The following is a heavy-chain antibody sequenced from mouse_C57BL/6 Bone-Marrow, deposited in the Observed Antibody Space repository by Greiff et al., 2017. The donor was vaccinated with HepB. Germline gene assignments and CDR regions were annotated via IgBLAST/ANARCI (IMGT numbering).Heavy chain of an antibody. J-gene: IGHJ3*01. CDR2: IDPEDGET. CDR3: ALYDYDRFAY. V-gene: IGHV14-2*01. Sequence: DVKLQESGAELVKPGASVKLSCTASGFNIKDYYMHWVKQRTEQGLEWIGRIDPEDGETKYAPKFQGKATITADTSSNTAYLQLSSLTSEDTAVYYCALYDYDRFAYWGQGTLVTVSA. D-gene: IGHD2-4*01. CDR1: GFNIKDYY.